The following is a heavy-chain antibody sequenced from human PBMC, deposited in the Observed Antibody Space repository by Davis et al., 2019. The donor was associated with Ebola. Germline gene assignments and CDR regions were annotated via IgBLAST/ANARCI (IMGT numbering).Heavy chain of an antibody. CDR1: GGSISSSSYY. D-gene: IGHD3-3*01. J-gene: IGHJ4*02. CDR2: IYYSGST. Sequence: MPGGSLRLSCTVSGGSISSSSYYWGWIRQPPGKGLEWIGSIYYSGSTYYNPSLKSRVTISVDTSKNQFSLKLTSVTAADTAVYYCARTGGFWSGYRLDYWGQGTLVTVSS. CDR3: ARTGGFWSGYRLDY. V-gene: IGHV4-39*01.